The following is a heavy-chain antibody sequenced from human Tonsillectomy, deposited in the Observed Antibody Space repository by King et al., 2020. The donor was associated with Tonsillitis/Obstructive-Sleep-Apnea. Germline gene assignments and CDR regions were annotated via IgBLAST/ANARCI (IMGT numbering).Heavy chain of an antibody. V-gene: IGHV4-59*01. J-gene: IGHJ6*03. CDR2: ISHSGST. CDR1: GGSISSYY. Sequence: VQLQESGPGLVRPSETLSLTCTVSGGSISSYYWSWIRQPPGKGLEWIGYISHSGSTDYNPSLKSRVTISVDTSKNQFSLRLTSVTAADTAVYYCARSWRQCSGDSCYLGYYYYYMALGGKGATVTVSS. D-gene: IGHD2-15*01. CDR3: ARSWRQCSGDSCYLGYYYYYMAL.